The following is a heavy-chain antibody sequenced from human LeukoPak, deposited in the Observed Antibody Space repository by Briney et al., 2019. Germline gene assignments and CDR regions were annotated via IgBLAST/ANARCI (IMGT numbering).Heavy chain of an antibody. CDR2: ISYDGSNK. CDR3: AKDEAPLYYYDSSGGAFDI. J-gene: IGHJ3*02. Sequence: GGSLRLSCAASGFTFSSYGMHWVRQAPGKGLEWVAVISYDGSNKYYADSVKGRFTISRDNSKNTLYLQMNSLRAEDTAVYYCAKDEAPLYYYDSSGGAFDIWGQGTMVTVSS. V-gene: IGHV3-30*18. D-gene: IGHD3-22*01. CDR1: GFTFSSYG.